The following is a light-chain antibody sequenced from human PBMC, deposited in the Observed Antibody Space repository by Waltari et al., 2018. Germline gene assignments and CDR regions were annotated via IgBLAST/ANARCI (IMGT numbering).Light chain of an antibody. V-gene: IGLV1-51*01. J-gene: IGLJ2*01. CDR1: TSNIGGNY. CDR3: ASWDLSLDSVL. CDR2: DNS. Sequence: QSVLTQPPSVSATPGQKVTISCSGSTSNIGGNYASWYPQVPRAAPNLLIYDNSKRPPGIPDRFSASKSGTSATLGIAGVEAGDEATYFCASWDLSLDSVLFGGGTKVTVL.